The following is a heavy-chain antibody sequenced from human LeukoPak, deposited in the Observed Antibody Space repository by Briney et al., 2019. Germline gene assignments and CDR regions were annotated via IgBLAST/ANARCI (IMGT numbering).Heavy chain of an antibody. CDR2: IKEDGIDK. V-gene: IGHV3-7*04. D-gene: IGHD6-19*01. CDR3: ARDQWRLFDY. CDR1: GFTFSTYW. J-gene: IGHJ4*02. Sequence: GGSLRLSCAASGFTFSTYWMTWVRQAPGKGLEWVASIKEDGIDKYYVDSVKGRFTISRDSAKNSLFLQMNSLRAEGTAVYYCARDQWRLFDYWGQGTLVTVSS.